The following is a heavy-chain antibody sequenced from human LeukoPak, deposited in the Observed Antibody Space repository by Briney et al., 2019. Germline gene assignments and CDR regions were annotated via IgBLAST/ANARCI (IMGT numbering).Heavy chain of an antibody. V-gene: IGHV1-2*02. CDR1: GYRFGGYF. J-gene: IGHJ4*02. D-gene: IGHD3-10*01. CDR2: IDPNSGDT. Sequence: ASVKVSCRASGYRFGGYFMHWVRQAPGQGLEWMGWIDPNSGDTNFAQSFQGRVTMTRDTSISTAYMELSRLGSDDTAVYFCAKSGNSYFDYWGQGTLVTVSS. CDR3: AKSGNSYFDY.